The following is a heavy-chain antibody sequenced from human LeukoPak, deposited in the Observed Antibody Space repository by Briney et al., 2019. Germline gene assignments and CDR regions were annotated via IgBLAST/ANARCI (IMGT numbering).Heavy chain of an antibody. CDR3: ARDHCATTGCYEDYYYGLDV. CDR1: GYTFTCNY. V-gene: IGHV1-2*02. J-gene: IGHJ6*02. Sequence: ASVKVSCKASGYTFTCNYIQWVRQAPGQGLEWMGWINPNNGGTNYAQNFQGRVTMTRDTSISTAYMDLSRLTSDDTAVYYCARDHCATTGCYEDYYYGLDVWGQGTTVTVSS. D-gene: IGHD2-2*01. CDR2: INPNNGGT.